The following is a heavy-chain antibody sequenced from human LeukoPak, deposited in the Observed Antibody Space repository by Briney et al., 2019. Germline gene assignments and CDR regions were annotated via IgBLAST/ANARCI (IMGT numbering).Heavy chain of an antibody. CDR3: AREGHYGSGSYLPSFDY. J-gene: IGHJ4*02. CDR2: MNPNSGNT. CDR1: GYTFTSYD. D-gene: IGHD3-10*01. Sequence: ASVKVSCKASGYTFTSYDINWVRQATGQGLEWMGWMNPNSGNTGYAQKFQGRVTITRNTSISTAYMELSSLRSEDTAVYYCAREGHYGSGSYLPSFDYWGQGFLVTVSS. V-gene: IGHV1-8*03.